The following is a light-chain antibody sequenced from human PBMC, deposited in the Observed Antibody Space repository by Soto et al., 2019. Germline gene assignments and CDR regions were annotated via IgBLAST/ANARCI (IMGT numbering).Light chain of an antibody. J-gene: IGKJ5*01. CDR1: QTISIF. CDR2: GAS. Sequence: DIQMTQSPSSLSASVGDRVTITCRASQTISIFLNWYQQKPGKAPKLLIYGASTLQGGVPSRFSGSGSGTDFTLTIGCLQSEDFATYYCQQYYSYPITFGQGTRLEI. CDR3: QQYYSYPIT. V-gene: IGKV1-39*01.